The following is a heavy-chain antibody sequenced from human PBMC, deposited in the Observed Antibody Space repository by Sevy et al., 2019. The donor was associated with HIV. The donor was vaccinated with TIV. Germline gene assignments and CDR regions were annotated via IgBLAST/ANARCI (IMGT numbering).Heavy chain of an antibody. D-gene: IGHD4-17*01. Sequence: GGSLRLSCAASGFTFTTYSMTWVRQAPGEGLGWVSSISGGGSYRYYADSVKGRFTISSDNAKNSLYLHMNSLRAEDTAVYYCARVRVIYGDWYFDYWGQGTRLTVSS. CDR3: ARVRVIYGDWYFDY. CDR1: GFTFTTYS. CDR2: ISGGGSYR. J-gene: IGHJ4*02. V-gene: IGHV3-21*01.